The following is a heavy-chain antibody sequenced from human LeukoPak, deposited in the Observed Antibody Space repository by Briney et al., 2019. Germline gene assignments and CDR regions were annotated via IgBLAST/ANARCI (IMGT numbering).Heavy chain of an antibody. D-gene: IGHD3-10*02. Sequence: GGTLRLSCAASGFTFSNYGMSWVRQAPGKGLEWVSGISGSGGSTYHADSVKGRFTVSRDNSKNTLYLQINSLRVEDTAVYYCAELGITMIGGVWGKGTTVTISS. J-gene: IGHJ6*04. CDR2: ISGSGGST. V-gene: IGHV3-23*01. CDR1: GFTFSNYG. CDR3: AELGITMIGGV.